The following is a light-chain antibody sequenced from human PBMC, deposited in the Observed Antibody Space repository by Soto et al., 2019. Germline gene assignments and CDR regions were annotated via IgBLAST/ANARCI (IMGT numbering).Light chain of an antibody. Sequence: EVVVTQSRGTLSLSPGERVTXSSKASQSVSSSYLAWFQQKPGQANRLLIYGSSSRPTGITDRLSRRGSGTEFTLAISRLEPEDFAVYYCQQYGSTPLTVCGGTKVDI. J-gene: IGKJ4*02. CDR3: QQYGSTPLT. CDR1: QSVSSSY. V-gene: IGKV3-20*01. CDR2: GSS.